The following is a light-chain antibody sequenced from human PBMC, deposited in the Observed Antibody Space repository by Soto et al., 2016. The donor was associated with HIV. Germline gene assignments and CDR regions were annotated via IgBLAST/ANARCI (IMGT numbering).Light chain of an antibody. J-gene: IGLJ1*01. CDR1: NIGGKS. Sequence: SYVLTQTPSVSVAPGKTARITCGGNNIGGKSVHWYQQKPGQAPVLVVYDDSDRPSGIPERFSGSNSGNTAALTISRVEAGDEADYYCQVWDRSSDHYVFGTGTKVTVL. CDR2: DDS. CDR3: QVWDRSSDHYV. V-gene: IGLV3-21*03.